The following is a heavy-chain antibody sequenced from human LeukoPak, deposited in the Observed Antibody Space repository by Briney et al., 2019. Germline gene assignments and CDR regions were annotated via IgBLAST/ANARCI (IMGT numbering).Heavy chain of an antibody. CDR2: IYYSGST. CDR3: ASYDFWSGYYHVY. V-gene: IGHV4-30-4*01. D-gene: IGHD3-3*01. CDR1: GGSISSGGYY. Sequence: SQTLSLTCTVSGGSISSGGYYWSWIRQPPGKGLEWIGYIYYSGSTYYNPSLKSRVTISVDTSKNQFSLKLSSVTAADTAVYYCASYDFWSGYYHVYWGQGTLVTVSS. J-gene: IGHJ4*02.